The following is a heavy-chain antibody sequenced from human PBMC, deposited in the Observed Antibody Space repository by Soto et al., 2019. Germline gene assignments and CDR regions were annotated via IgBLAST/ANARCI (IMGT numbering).Heavy chain of an antibody. CDR1: GYTLTELS. D-gene: IGHD3-22*01. V-gene: IGHV1-24*01. CDR3: ATGWNYYDSSVYLRFDY. Sequence: ASVKVSCKVSGYTLTELSMHWVRQAPGKGLEWMGGFDPEDGETIYAQKFQGRVTMTEDTSTDAAYMELSSLRSEDTAVYYCATGWNYYDSSVYLRFDYWGQGTRVTVSS. J-gene: IGHJ4*02. CDR2: FDPEDGET.